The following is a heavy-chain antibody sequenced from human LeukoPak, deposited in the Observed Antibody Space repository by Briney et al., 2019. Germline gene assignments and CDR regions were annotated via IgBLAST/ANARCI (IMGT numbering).Heavy chain of an antibody. V-gene: IGHV5-51*01. J-gene: IGHJ4*02. CDR1: GYSFNNYW. Sequence: GESLKISCKGSGYSFNNYWIGWVRQMPGKGLEWMGSIYPGDSDTRYSLSFQGQVTISVDKSISTAYLQWSSLKASDTAMYYCARLGGAAMVDYWGQGTLVTVSS. D-gene: IGHD5-18*01. CDR2: IYPGDSDT. CDR3: ARLGGAAMVDY.